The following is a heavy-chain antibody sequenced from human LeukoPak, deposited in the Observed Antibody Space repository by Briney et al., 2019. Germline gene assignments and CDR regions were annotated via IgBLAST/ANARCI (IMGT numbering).Heavy chain of an antibody. CDR1: GYRFTSFW. J-gene: IGHJ5*02. CDR3: ARRTDSGWKWFDP. CDR2: IHPGVYER. D-gene: IGHD6-25*01. V-gene: IGHV5-51*01. Sequence: GESLKIFCKASGYRFTSFWIGWVRQVPGKGLEWVGVIHPGVYERRYSPSFEGQVTISADKSISTAYMQWSSLKASGTAMYYCARRTDSGWKWFDPWGQGTLVTVSS.